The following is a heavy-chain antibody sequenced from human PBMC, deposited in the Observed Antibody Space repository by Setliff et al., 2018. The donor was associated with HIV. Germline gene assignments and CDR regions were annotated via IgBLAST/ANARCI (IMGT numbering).Heavy chain of an antibody. CDR1: GGSISSHY. CDR2: IHYSGAT. Sequence: KASETLSLTCTVSGGSISSHYWIWIRQPPGKGLEWIGYIHYSGATSYNPSLKSRVTISLDTARTQFSLRLSSVTAADTAVYYCARHSPNVGVRGDAFDIWGQGTVVTVSS. J-gene: IGHJ3*02. D-gene: IGHD2-8*01. V-gene: IGHV4-59*08. CDR3: ARHSPNVGVRGDAFDI.